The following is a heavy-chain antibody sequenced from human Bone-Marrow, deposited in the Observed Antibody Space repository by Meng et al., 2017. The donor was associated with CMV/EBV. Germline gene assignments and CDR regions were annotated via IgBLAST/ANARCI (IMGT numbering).Heavy chain of an antibody. CDR1: GKTFHGYY. J-gene: IGHJ6*03. CDR3: AKGLEQLNMDV. CDR2: INTNCGGK. D-gene: IGHD6-13*01. Sequence: QVHLVQVAADVMNAPASGKVSRKASGKTFHGYYVHCVRQATGKALEWMGWINTNCGGKNYAQTFHGRVTMTRDTSISTAYMELSRLRSDDTAVYYCAKGLEQLNMDVWGKGTTVTVSS. V-gene: IGHV1-2*02.